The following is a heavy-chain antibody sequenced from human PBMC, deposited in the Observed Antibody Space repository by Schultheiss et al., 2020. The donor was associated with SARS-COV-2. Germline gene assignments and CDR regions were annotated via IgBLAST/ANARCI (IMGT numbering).Heavy chain of an antibody. J-gene: IGHJ6*02. CDR3: ATDGRSYGMDV. V-gene: IGHV3-23*01. Sequence: GGSLRLSCAASGFTFSNYAMSWVRQAPGKGLEWVSAISGTGGSTYYADSVKGRFTITRDNSKNTLYLQMNSLRAEDTAVYYCATDGRSYGMDVWGQGTTVTVSS. CDR2: ISGTGGST. CDR1: GFTFSNYA. D-gene: IGHD4-17*01.